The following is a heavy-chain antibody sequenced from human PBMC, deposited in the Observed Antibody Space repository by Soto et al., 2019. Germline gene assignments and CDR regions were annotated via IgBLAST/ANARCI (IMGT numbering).Heavy chain of an antibody. J-gene: IGHJ6*02. CDR1: GFTFSNYG. CDR2: ISSSSSTM. D-gene: IGHD6-6*01. Sequence: GESLRLSCAASGFTFSNYGMNWVRQAPGKGLEWLSYISSSSSTMYYADSVKGRFTISRDNAKNSLFLQMNSLRDEDTAIYYCARDHVAARILSGGYYCGLDVWGQGTTVTVSS. CDR3: ARDHVAARILSGGYYCGLDV. V-gene: IGHV3-48*02.